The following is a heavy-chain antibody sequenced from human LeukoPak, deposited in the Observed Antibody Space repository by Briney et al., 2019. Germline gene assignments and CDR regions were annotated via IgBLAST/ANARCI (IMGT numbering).Heavy chain of an antibody. CDR3: ARDIGGWAYYFDY. CDR1: GGSISSSSYY. V-gene: IGHV4-39*07. CDR2: IYYSGST. Sequence: SETLSLTCTDSGGSISSSSYYWGWIRQPPGKGLEWIGSIYYSGSTYYNPSLKSRVTISVDTSKNQFSLKLSSVTAADTAVYYCARDIGGWAYYFDYWGQGTLVTVSS. J-gene: IGHJ4*02. D-gene: IGHD6-19*01.